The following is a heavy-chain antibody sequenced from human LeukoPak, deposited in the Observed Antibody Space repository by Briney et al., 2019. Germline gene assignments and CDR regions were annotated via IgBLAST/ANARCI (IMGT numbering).Heavy chain of an antibody. Sequence: SETLSLTCAVYGGSFSGYYWSWIRHPPGKGLDWTGEINHSGSTNYNPSLKSRVTISVDTSKNQFSLKLSSVSAADTAVYYCARDDYGGKRGAFDIWGQGTMVTVSS. CDR3: ARDDYGGKRGAFDI. CDR2: INHSGST. D-gene: IGHD4-23*01. CDR1: GGSFSGYY. V-gene: IGHV4-34*01. J-gene: IGHJ3*02.